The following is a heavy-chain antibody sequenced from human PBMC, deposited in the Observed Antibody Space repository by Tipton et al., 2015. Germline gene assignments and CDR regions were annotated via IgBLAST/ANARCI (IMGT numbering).Heavy chain of an antibody. J-gene: IGHJ4*02. V-gene: IGHV3-30*18. CDR3: AKGDVAVTGAWGSFDY. D-gene: IGHD6-19*01. CDR1: GFTFSTYG. CDR2: MSYDASNS. Sequence: SLRLSCSPSGFTFSTYGMHWVRQAPGKGLEWVAVMSYDASNSYYADSVEGRFTISRDNSKNTLYLQMNSLRPEDSAVYYCAKGDVAVTGAWGSFDYWGQGTLVTVSS.